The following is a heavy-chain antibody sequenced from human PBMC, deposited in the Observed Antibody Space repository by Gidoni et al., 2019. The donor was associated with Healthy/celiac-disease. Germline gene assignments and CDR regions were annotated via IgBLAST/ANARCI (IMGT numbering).Heavy chain of an antibody. CDR1: EGTFSSYA. Sequence: QVQLVQSGAEVQQPGSSVKVSCKASEGTFSSYAISWVRQAPGQGLEWTGRIIPILGIANYAQKCKGRVKITADKATSIAYMELSSLRSEDTDVYYGARSGVVVVVAATPVYDWGQGTLVTVSS. CDR3: ARSGVVVVVAATPVYD. D-gene: IGHD2-15*01. CDR2: IIPILGIA. V-gene: IGHV1-69*04. J-gene: IGHJ4*02.